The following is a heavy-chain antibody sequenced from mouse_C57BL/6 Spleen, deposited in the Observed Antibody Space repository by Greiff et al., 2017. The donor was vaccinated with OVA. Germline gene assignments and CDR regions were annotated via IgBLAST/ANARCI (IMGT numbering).Heavy chain of an antibody. CDR1: GYTFTSYW. CDR2: IYPGSGST. D-gene: IGHD2-1*01. CDR3: ARHYGNFSMDY. J-gene: IGHJ4*01. V-gene: IGHV1-55*01. Sequence: VQLQQPGAELVKPGASVKMSCKASGYTFTSYWITWVKQRPGQGLEWIGDIYPGSGSTNYNEKFKSKATLTVDTSSSTAYMQLSSLTSEDAAVYYGARHYGNFSMDYWGQGTSVTVSS.